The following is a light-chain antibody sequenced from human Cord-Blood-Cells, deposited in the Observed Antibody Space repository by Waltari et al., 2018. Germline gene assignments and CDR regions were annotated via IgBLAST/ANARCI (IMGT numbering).Light chain of an antibody. CDR1: QDISNY. V-gene: IGKV1-33*01. J-gene: IGKJ4*01. CDR2: DAS. CDR3: QQYDNLPLT. Sequence: IQMPQSPSSLAASVGDRVTITCQASQDISNYLNCYQQKPGKAPKLLIYDASNFETGVPSRFSGSGSGTDFTFTISSLQPEDIATYYCQQYDNLPLTFGGGTKVEIK.